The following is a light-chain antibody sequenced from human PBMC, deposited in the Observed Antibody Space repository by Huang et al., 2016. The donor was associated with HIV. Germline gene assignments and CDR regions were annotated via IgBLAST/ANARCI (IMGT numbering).Light chain of an antibody. J-gene: IGKJ2*01. CDR3: QQCNNWPYT. Sequence: EILMTQSPATLSVSPGERATLFCRASQSLSNNLAWYQQKPGQPPRLLLYSTSTRATDVPARFSGSGSGTEFTLTISSLQSEDFALYYCQQCNNWPYTFGQGTKLEIK. V-gene: IGKV3-15*01. CDR2: STS. CDR1: QSLSNN.